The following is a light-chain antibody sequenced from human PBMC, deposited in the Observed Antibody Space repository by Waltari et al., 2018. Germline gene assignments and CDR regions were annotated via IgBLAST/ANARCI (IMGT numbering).Light chain of an antibody. CDR1: SSDIGTSNF. CDR3: SSYRGGSSLV. V-gene: IGLV2-14*01. Sequence: QSALTQPASVSGSPGQSITISCTGTSSDIGTSNFVSWYQQFQGTAPKLIIYEVRNRPSGVTNRFSGSKSGNTASLTISGLQPEDEADYYCSSYRGGSSLVFGGGTKLTVL. CDR2: EVR. J-gene: IGLJ2*01.